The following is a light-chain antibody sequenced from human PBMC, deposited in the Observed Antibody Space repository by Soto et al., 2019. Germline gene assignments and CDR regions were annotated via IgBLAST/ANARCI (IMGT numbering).Light chain of an antibody. CDR2: EVS. J-gene: IGLJ1*01. Sequence: QSVLAQPPSASGSPGQSVTISCTGTSSDVGGYNYVSWYQQHPGKAPKLMIYEVSKRPSGVPDRFSGSKSGNTASLTVSGLQAEDEADYYCSSYAGSKGVFGTGTKGTVL. V-gene: IGLV2-8*01. CDR3: SSYAGSKGV. CDR1: SSDVGGYNY.